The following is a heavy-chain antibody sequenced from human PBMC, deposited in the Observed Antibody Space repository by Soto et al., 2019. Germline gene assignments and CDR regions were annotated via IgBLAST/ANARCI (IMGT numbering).Heavy chain of an antibody. Sequence: LSLTCTVCGASMNSYHWSWIRQPAGKGLEWIGHIHSSGSTNYNPSLKSRVTMSVDTSKNQFSLRLMSLTAADTAVYYCARDQGVAAAGITWFDPWGQGSLVTVS. J-gene: IGHJ5*02. CDR3: ARDQGVAAAGITWFDP. D-gene: IGHD6-13*01. CDR1: GASMNSYH. CDR2: IHSSGST. V-gene: IGHV4-4*07.